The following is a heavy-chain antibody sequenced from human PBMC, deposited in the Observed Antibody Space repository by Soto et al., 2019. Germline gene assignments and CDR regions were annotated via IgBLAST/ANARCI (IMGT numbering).Heavy chain of an antibody. CDR1: AASISSISDY. CDR2: SLHGWT. V-gene: IGHV4-39*02. D-gene: IGHD2-8*01. Sequence: ESLSLTCRVSAASISSISDYCGWFRQPPGRGLEWIGSSLHGWTFYDSSLKSRVTIFVDMAKNQISLEQTSVNAADTAVYYCARDRFDDGVLTVYASDYWGQGIQVTVYS. J-gene: IGHJ4*02. CDR3: ARDRFDDGVLTVYASDY.